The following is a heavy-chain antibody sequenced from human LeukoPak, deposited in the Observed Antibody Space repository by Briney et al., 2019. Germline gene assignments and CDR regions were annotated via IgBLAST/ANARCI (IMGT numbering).Heavy chain of an antibody. CDR3: ARADYMDV. Sequence: NPSETLSLTCAVYGGSFSGYYWSWIRQPPGKGLEWIGEINHSGSTNYNLSLKSRVTISVDTSKNQFSLKLSSVTAADTAVYYCARADYMDVWGKGTTVTVSS. CDR1: GGSFSGYY. CDR2: INHSGST. V-gene: IGHV4-34*01. J-gene: IGHJ6*03.